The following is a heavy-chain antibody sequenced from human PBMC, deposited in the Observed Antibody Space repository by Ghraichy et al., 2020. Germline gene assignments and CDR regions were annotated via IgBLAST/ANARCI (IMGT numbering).Heavy chain of an antibody. J-gene: IGHJ2*01. D-gene: IGHD6-13*01. CDR3: AKNWQQLPQVPNWYFDL. CDR2: ISGSGGST. CDR1: GFTFSSYA. Sequence: GGSLRLSCAASGFTFSSYAMSWVRQAPGKGLEWVSAISGSGGSTYYADSVKGRFTISRDNSKNTLYLQMNSLRAEDTAVYYCAKNWQQLPQVPNWYFDLWGRGTLVTVSS. V-gene: IGHV3-23*01.